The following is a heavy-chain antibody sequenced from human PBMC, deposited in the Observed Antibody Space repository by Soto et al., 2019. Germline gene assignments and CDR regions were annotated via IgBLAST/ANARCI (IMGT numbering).Heavy chain of an antibody. J-gene: IGHJ4*02. V-gene: IGHV1-8*01. CDR3: ARAHCGGDCYSGVDY. Sequence: EASVKVSCKASGYTFTSYDINWVRQATGQGLEWMGWMNPNSGSTGYAQKFQGRVTMTRDTSISTAYMELSRLRSDDTAVYYCARAHCGGDCYSGVDYWGQGTLVTVSS. CDR2: MNPNSGST. D-gene: IGHD2-21*02. CDR1: GYTFTSYD.